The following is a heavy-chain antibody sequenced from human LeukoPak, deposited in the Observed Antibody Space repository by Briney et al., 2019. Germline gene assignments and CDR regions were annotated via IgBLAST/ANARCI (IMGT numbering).Heavy chain of an antibody. CDR2: IIPIFGTA. V-gene: IGHV1-69*13. CDR3: VRTPPNWGFDY. Sequence: ASVKVSCKASGGTFSSYAISWVRQAPGQGLEWMGGIIPIFGTANYAQKFQGRVTITADESTSTAYMELSSLRSEDTAIYYCVRTPPNWGFDYWGQGTLVTVSS. J-gene: IGHJ4*02. D-gene: IGHD7-27*01. CDR1: GGTFSSYA.